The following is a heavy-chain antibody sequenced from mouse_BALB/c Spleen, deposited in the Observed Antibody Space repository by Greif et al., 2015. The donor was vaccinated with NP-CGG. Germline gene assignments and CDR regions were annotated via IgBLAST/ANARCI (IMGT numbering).Heavy chain of an antibody. Sequence: VKLQESGAELARPGASVKLSCKASGYTFTSYWMQWVKQRPGQGLEWIGAIYPGDGDTRYTQKFKGKATLTADKSSSTAYMQLSSLASEDSAVYYCARSGSDSMLAMDYWGQGTSVTVSS. CDR3: ARSGSDSMLAMDY. CDR1: GYTFTSYW. J-gene: IGHJ4*01. CDR2: IYPGDGDT. D-gene: IGHD1-3*01. V-gene: IGHV1-87*01.